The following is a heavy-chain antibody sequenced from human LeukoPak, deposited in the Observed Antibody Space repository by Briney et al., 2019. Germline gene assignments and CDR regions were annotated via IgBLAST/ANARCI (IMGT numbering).Heavy chain of an antibody. CDR2: NSSSGSTI. J-gene: IGHJ5*02. CDR1: GFTFSSYE. Sequence: GGSLRLSCAASGFTFSSYEMNWVRQAPGKGLEWVSYNSSSGSTIYYADSVKGRFTISRDNAKNSLYVQMNSLRVEDTAIYYCCVYKAANWFDPWGQGTLVTVSS. CDR3: CVYKAANWFDP. D-gene: IGHD5/OR15-5a*01. V-gene: IGHV3-48*03.